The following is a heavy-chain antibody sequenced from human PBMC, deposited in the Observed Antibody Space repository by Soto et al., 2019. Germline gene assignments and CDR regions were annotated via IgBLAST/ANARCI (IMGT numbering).Heavy chain of an antibody. CDR3: ARSALSHAFVDC. D-gene: IGHD3-10*01. CDR2: IFPDGST. Sequence: EVQLMESGGELVQPGGSLRLSCAASGFPVSSNFMNWVRQAPGKGLEWVSVIFPDGSTYYADSVKGRFTISRDISNDRVYFQMNSLRAGGTGVDCCARSALSHAFVDCWGQGSLVTVSS. CDR1: GFPVSSNF. J-gene: IGHJ4*02. V-gene: IGHV3-66*01.